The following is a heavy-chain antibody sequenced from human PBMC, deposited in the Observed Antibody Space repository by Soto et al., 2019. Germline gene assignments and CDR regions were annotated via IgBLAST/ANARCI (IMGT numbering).Heavy chain of an antibody. J-gene: IGHJ4*02. CDR3: ARDRAWDYYDSSGDHRPFDY. CDR1: GFTFSSYS. D-gene: IGHD3-22*01. V-gene: IGHV3-48*02. Sequence: EVQLVESGGGLVQPGGSLRLSCAASGFTFSSYSMNWVRQAPGKGLEWVSYISSSSSTIYYADSVKGRFTISRDNAKNSLYLQMNSLRDEDTAVYYCARDRAWDYYDSSGDHRPFDYWGQGTLVTVSS. CDR2: ISSSSSTI.